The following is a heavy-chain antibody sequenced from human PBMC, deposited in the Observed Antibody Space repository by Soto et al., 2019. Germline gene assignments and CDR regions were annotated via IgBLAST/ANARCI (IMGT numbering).Heavy chain of an antibody. J-gene: IGHJ4*02. CDR1: GFTFSNYA. D-gene: IGHD3-16*01. CDR3: AKERLAGGFDY. CDR2: VSATAGTT. V-gene: IGHV3-23*04. Sequence: DVQLVDSGGGLVQPGGSLRLSCAASGFTFSNYAMSWVRQAPGKGLAWVSLVSATAGTTYYTDSVKGRFTISRDNSRHTVYLQMNSLRADDTAVYYCAKERLAGGFDYWGQGTLVTVSS.